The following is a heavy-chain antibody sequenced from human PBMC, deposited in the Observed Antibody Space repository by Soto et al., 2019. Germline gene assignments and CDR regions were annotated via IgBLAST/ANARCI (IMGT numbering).Heavy chain of an antibody. CDR3: ARGWSYDILTGFSY. J-gene: IGHJ4*02. D-gene: IGHD3-9*01. Sequence: TSVKVTCEDSGGSYSNNARSWVRQAPGQGLEWMGGITPIFGRANYAQKFQGRVTITADESTSTAYMELSSLRSEDTAIYYCARGWSYDILTGFSYWGQGTLVTVSS. CDR2: ITPIFGRA. CDR1: GGSYSNNA. V-gene: IGHV1-69*13.